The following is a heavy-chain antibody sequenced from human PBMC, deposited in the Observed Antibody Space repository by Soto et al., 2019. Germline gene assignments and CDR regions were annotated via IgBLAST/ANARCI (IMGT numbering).Heavy chain of an antibody. V-gene: IGHV4-30-2*01. CDR1: GGSISSGGYS. CDR3: ARDHYYYDSSGSYNWFDP. CDR2: IYHSGST. Sequence: PSETLSLTCAVSGGSISSGGYSWSWIRQPPGKGLEWIGYIYHSGSTYYNPSLKSRVTISVDRSKNQFSLKLSSVTAADTAVYYCARDHYYYDSSGSYNWFDPWGQGTLVTVSS. D-gene: IGHD3-22*01. J-gene: IGHJ5*02.